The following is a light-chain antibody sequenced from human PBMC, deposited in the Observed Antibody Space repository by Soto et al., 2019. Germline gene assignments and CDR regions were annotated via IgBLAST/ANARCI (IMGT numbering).Light chain of an antibody. J-gene: IGKJ3*01. V-gene: IGKV4-1*01. CDR2: WAS. CDR3: QQYYSTPLP. Sequence: DIVMTQSPDSLAVSLGERATINCKSSQSVLYSSNNKNYLAWYQQKPGQPPKLFIYWASTREPGVPDRFSGSGSGTAFTLTISSLQAEDVAVYYCQQYYSTPLPFGPGTKVDIK. CDR1: QSVLYSSNNKNY.